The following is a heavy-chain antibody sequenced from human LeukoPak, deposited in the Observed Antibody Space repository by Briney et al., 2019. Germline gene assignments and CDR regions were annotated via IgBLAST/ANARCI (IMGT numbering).Heavy chain of an antibody. Sequence: SETLSLTCAVYGGSFSGYYWSWIRQPPGKGLEWIGEINHSGSTNYNPSLKSRVTISVDTSKNQFSLKLSSVTAADTAVYYCARGRLYYDFWGGWKGYYYYGMDVWGQGTTVTVSS. V-gene: IGHV4-34*01. CDR2: INHSGST. CDR1: GGSFSGYY. D-gene: IGHD3-3*01. J-gene: IGHJ6*02. CDR3: ARGRLYYDFWGGWKGYYYYGMDV.